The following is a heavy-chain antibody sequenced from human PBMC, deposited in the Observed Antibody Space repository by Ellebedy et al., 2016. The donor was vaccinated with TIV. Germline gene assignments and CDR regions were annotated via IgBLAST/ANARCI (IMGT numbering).Heavy chain of an antibody. CDR1: GFTFDNFA. V-gene: IGHV3-23*01. CDR2: ISGSGYKT. CDR3: AKVGVMTTVTSRFDY. J-gene: IGHJ4*02. Sequence: PGGSLRLSCAASGFTFDNFAMSWVRHAPGKGLEWVSVISGSGYKTYYADSVKGRFTISRDNSRNTLYLQMNSLRAEDTAVYYCAKVGVMTTVTSRFDYWGQGTLVTVSS. D-gene: IGHD4-17*01.